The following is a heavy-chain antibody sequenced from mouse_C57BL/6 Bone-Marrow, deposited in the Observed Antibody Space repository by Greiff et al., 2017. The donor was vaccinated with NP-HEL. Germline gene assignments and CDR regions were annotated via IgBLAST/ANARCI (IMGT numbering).Heavy chain of an antibody. CDR2: ILPGSGST. CDR1: GYTFTGYW. V-gene: IGHV1-9*01. D-gene: IGHD1-1*01. CDR3: ATPITTVVARRYFDV. J-gene: IGHJ1*03. Sequence: QVQLKESGAELMKPGASVKLSCKATGYTFTGYWIEWVKQRPGHGLEWIGVILPGSGSTNYNEKFKGKATFTADTSSNTAYMQLSSLTTEDSAIYYCATPITTVVARRYFDVWGTGTTVTVSS.